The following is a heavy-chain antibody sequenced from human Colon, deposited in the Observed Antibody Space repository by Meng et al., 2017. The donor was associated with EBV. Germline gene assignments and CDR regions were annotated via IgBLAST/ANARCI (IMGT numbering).Heavy chain of an antibody. J-gene: IGHJ2*01. Sequence: QVQLVESGGGVVQPGRSLRLSCAASGFTFSSFGMHWVRQAPGKGLEWVALIWYDGTNKYYADSVKGRFTISRDNSKNTLYMQMNSLRAEDTGVYFCARCDGYSAPFDLWGRGTLVTVSS. V-gene: IGHV3-33*01. CDR3: ARCDGYSAPFDL. CDR2: IWYDGTNK. CDR1: GFTFSSFG. D-gene: IGHD5-12*01.